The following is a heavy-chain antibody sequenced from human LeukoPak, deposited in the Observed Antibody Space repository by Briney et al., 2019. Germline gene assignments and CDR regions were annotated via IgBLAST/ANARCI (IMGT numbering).Heavy chain of an antibody. D-gene: IGHD3-22*01. J-gene: IGHJ5*02. CDR2: INSDGSST. CDR3: SSSSGGINWFYP. Sequence: PGGSLRLSCAASGFTFSRYWMHWVRQAPGKGLVWVSRINSDGSSTKYADSVKGRFTISRDNAKNTLYLQMNSLRVEDTAVYYCSSSSGGINWFYPWGQGTLVTVSS. CDR1: GFTFSRYW. V-gene: IGHV3-74*03.